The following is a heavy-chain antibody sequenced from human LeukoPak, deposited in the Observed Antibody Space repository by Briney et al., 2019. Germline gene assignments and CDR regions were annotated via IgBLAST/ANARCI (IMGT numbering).Heavy chain of an antibody. D-gene: IGHD3-16*02. J-gene: IGHJ6*04. CDR2: ITGSGDST. V-gene: IGHV3-23*01. Sequence: PGGSLRLSCAASGFTFSGYSMNWVRQAPGKGLEWVSAITGSGDSTYYADSVKGRFTISRDNSKNTLYLQMNSLRAEDTAVYYCANLPLRLGGLPSSKNNDVWGKGTTVTVSS. CDR3: ANLPLRLGGLPSSKNNDV. CDR1: GFTFSGYS.